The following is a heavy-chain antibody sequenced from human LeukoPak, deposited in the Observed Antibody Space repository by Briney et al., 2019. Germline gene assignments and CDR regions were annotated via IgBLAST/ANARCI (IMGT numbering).Heavy chain of an antibody. J-gene: IGHJ4*02. CDR1: GGSISSSSYY. CDR3: AGTYYDFWSGYSDY. CDR2: IYYSGST. D-gene: IGHD3-3*01. Sequence: ASETLSPTCTVSGGSISSSSYYWGWIRQPPGKGLEWIGSIYYSGSTYYNPSLKSRVTISVDTSKNQFSLKLSSVTAADTAVYYCAGTYYDFWSGYSDYWGQGTLVTVSS. V-gene: IGHV4-39*01.